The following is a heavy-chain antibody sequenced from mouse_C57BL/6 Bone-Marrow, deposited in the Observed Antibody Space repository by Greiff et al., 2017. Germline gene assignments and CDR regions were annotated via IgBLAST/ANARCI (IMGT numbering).Heavy chain of an antibody. J-gene: IGHJ4*01. CDR2: IDPSDSYT. V-gene: IGHV1-59*01. D-gene: IGHD1-1*01. CDR3: ANPTLDY. Sequence: QVQLQQPGAELVRPGTSVKLSCKASGYTFTSYWMHWVKQRPGQGLAWIGVIDPSDSYTNYNQKFKGKATLTVDTSSSTAYMQLSSLTSEDSAVYYCANPTLDYWGQGTSVTVSS. CDR1: GYTFTSYW.